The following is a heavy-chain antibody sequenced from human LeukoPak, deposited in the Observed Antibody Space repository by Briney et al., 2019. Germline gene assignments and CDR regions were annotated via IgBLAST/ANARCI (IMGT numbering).Heavy chain of an antibody. J-gene: IGHJ4*01. Sequence: PSETLSLTCAVYGGPFSDYYWSWIRQPPGKGLEWIGKINHSGSTNYSPSLKSRVTISIDTSKNQFSLKLNSMTAADTAVYYCARGEGARDGYNYAGPFYFDYWGHGTLVTVSS. CDR2: INHSGST. V-gene: IGHV4-34*01. D-gene: IGHD5-24*01. CDR3: ARGEGARDGYNYAGPFYFDY. CDR1: GGPFSDYY.